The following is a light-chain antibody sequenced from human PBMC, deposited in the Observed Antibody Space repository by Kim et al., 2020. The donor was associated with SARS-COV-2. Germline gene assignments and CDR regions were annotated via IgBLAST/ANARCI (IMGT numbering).Light chain of an antibody. CDR1: QSVETN. CDR3: KQRGN. Sequence: PGQRDSHAGRASQSVETNLAWYHQQAGQAPRLLIYEAYKRATGMLARYRVSGTGTDFTHTIGTIRREDSAVYDSKQRGNFGQGTRVEIK. J-gene: IGKJ5*01. CDR2: EAY. V-gene: IGKV3-11*01.